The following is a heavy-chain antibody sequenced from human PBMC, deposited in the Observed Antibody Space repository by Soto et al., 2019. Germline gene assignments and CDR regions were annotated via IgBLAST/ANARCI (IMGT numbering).Heavy chain of an antibody. D-gene: IGHD5-18*01. V-gene: IGHV3-30*18. CDR3: AKDRGTAIGKDYYYYYRMEV. Sequence: PVGSLRLSCASSVFTFSSYGMHCVRQSPGKWLEWVAVISYDGSNKYYADSVKGRFTISRDNSKNTLYLQMNSLRAEDTAVYYCAKDRGTAIGKDYYYYYRMEVWGQATTVTVSS. CDR2: ISYDGSNK. CDR1: VFTFSSYG. J-gene: IGHJ6*01.